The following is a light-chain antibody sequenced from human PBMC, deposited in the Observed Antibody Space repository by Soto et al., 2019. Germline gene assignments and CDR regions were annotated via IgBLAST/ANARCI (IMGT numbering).Light chain of an antibody. CDR3: QQLNSYPYT. CDR2: AAS. V-gene: IGKV1-9*01. CDR1: QGITSY. Sequence: IQVTQSPSSLSASVGDRVTITCRASQGITSYLAWYQQKPGKAPKLLIYAASALQTGVSSRFSGSGYGTDFALTISNLQPEDFATYYCQQLNSYPYTFGQGTKLEIK. J-gene: IGKJ2*01.